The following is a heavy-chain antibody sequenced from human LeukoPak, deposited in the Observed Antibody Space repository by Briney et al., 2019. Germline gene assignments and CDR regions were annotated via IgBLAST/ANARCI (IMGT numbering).Heavy chain of an antibody. Sequence: PGGSLRLSCAASGFTFSNYAMSWVRRAPGKGLEWVPGISHSDSSTYYADSVKGRFTISRDNSMSTLFLQMNSLRVEDTARYYCAKISSRSVLRSYSDFWGQGNLVSVPS. CDR2: ISHSDSST. D-gene: IGHD2-15*01. J-gene: IGHJ4*01. CDR3: AKISSRSVLRSYSDF. CDR1: GFTFSNYA. V-gene: IGHV3-23*01.